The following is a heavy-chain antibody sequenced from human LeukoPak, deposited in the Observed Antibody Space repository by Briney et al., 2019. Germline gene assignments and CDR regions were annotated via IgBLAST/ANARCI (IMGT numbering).Heavy chain of an antibody. Sequence: SQTLSLTCTVSGGSISSGSYYWSWIRHPAGKGLEWIGRIYTSGSTNYNPSLKSRVTISVDTSKNQFSLKLSSVTAADTAVYYCAREGLYGDYFFDYWGQGTLVTVSS. J-gene: IGHJ4*02. CDR2: IYTSGST. CDR3: AREGLYGDYFFDY. CDR1: GGSISSGSYY. V-gene: IGHV4-61*02. D-gene: IGHD4-17*01.